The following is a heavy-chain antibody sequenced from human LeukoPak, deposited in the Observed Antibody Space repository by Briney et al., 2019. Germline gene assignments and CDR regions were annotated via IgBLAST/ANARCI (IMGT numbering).Heavy chain of an antibody. V-gene: IGHV4-30-2*01. D-gene: IGHD6-13*01. Sequence: SETLSLTCAVSGGSISSGDYSWSWIRQPPGNGLEWIGYIYHTGNTNYNPSLKSRVTISVARSKNQFSLRLSSVTAADTAVYYCARARESMATAGSYFDYWGQGTLVTVSS. CDR2: IYHTGNT. CDR3: ARARESMATAGSYFDY. J-gene: IGHJ4*02. CDR1: GGSISSGDYS.